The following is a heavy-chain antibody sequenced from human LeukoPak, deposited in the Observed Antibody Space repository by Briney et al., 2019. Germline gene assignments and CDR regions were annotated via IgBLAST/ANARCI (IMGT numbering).Heavy chain of an antibody. CDR3: ARDSGTTGEVKFDP. V-gene: IGHV4-38-2*02. J-gene: IGHJ5*02. Sequence: SETLSLTCTVSGYSISSGYYWGWIRQPPGKGLEWIGSIYHSGSTFYNPSLKSRVTMSVDTSKNKFSLKLSSVTAADTAVYYCARDSGTTGEVKFDPWGQGTLVTVSS. CDR1: GYSISSGYY. CDR2: IYHSGST. D-gene: IGHD3-10*01.